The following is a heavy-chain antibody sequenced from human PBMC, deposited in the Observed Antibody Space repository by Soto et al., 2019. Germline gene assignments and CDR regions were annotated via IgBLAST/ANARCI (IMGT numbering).Heavy chain of an antibody. D-gene: IGHD6-19*01. CDR2: IIPIFGTA. CDR3: AREGIAVAPYFDY. J-gene: IGHJ4*02. V-gene: IGHV1-69*13. Sequence: SVKVSCTASGGTFSSYAISWVRQAPGQGLEWMGGIIPIFGTANYAQKFQGRVTITADESTSTAYMELSSLRSEDTAVYYCAREGIAVAPYFDYWGQGTLVTVPQ. CDR1: GGTFSSYA.